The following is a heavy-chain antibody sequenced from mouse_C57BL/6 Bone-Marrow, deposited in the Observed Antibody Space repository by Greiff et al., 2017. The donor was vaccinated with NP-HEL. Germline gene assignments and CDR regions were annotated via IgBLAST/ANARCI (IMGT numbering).Heavy chain of an antibody. CDR2: IYPGSGNT. J-gene: IGHJ3*01. D-gene: IGHD2-4*01. CDR3: ARSMITTESAPWFAY. Sequence: VQRVESGAELVRPGASVKLSCKASGYTFTDYYINWVKQRPGQGLEWIARIYPGSGNTYYNEKFKGKATLTAEKSSSTAYMQLSSLTSEDSAVYFCARSMITTESAPWFAYWGQGTLVTVSA. CDR1: GYTFTDYY. V-gene: IGHV1-76*01.